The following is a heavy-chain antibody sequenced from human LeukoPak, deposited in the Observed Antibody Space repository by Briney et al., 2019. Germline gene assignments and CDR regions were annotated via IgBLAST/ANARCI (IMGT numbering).Heavy chain of an antibody. V-gene: IGHV4-38-2*01. CDR2: IYHSGNT. CDR1: GSSVSSDYY. D-gene: IGHD1-14*01. Sequence: SETLSLTCAVSGSSVSSDYYWGWIRQPPGKGREWIGVIYHSGNTYYNPSLKSRVTISIDTSKNQFSLKLSSVTAADTAVYYCARLKYNSPWWFDPWGQGTLVTVSS. J-gene: IGHJ5*02. CDR3: ARLKYNSPWWFDP.